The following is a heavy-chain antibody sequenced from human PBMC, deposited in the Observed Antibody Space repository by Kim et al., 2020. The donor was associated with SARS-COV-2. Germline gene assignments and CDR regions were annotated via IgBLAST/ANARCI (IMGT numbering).Heavy chain of an antibody. CDR1: GYTFTNYA. J-gene: IGHJ4*02. D-gene: IGHD3-16*02. CDR2: INTDTGNP. V-gene: IGHV7-4-1*02. Sequence: ASVKVSCKASGYTFTNYAISWVRQAPGQGLEWMGWINTDTGNPTYAQAFTGRFVFSADTSVSTTYLQISSLKADDTALYYCARVIWGSYRYTDSWGQGTLVTVSS. CDR3: ARVIWGSYRYTDS.